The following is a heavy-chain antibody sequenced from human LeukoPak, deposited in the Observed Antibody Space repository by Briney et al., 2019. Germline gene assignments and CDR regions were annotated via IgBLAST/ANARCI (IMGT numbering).Heavy chain of an antibody. CDR3: ARALTRYSTAWYGY. J-gene: IGHJ4*02. CDR1: GYTFTSYG. CDR2: INPYSGGT. D-gene: IGHD6-19*01. Sequence: ASVKVSCKASGYTFTSYGISWVRQAPGQGLEWMGWINPYSGGTNYAQKFQGRVTLTRDTSITTAYMDLSSLTSDDTALYYCARALTRYSTAWYGYWGQGTLVTVSS. V-gene: IGHV1-2*02.